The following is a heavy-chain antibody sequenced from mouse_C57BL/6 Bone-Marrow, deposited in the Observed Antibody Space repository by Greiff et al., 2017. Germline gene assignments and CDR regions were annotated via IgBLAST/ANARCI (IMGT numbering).Heavy chain of an antibody. CDR1: GFTFSNYW. V-gene: IGHV6-3*01. D-gene: IGHD2-4*01. CDR3: TPYYDYDWFAY. J-gene: IGHJ3*01. Sequence: EVKLVESGGGLVQPGGSMKLSCVASGFTFSNYWMNWVRQSPEKGLEWVAQIRLKSDNYATHYAESVKGRFTISRDDSKSSVYLQMNNLRAEDTGIYYCTPYYDYDWFAYWGQGTLVTVSA. CDR2: IRLKSDNYAT.